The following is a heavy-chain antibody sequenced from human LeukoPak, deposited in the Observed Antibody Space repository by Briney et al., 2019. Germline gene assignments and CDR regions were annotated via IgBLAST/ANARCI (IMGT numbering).Heavy chain of an antibody. J-gene: IGHJ5*02. CDR2: INHSGST. Sequence: PSETLSLTCAVYGGSFSGYYWSWIRQPPGKGLEWIGEINHSGSTNYNPSLKSRVTISIDTSRNQFSLKLSSVTAADTAVYYRARDSWFDPWGQGTLVTVSS. D-gene: IGHD1-26*01. CDR3: ARDSWFDP. CDR1: GGSFSGYY. V-gene: IGHV4-34*01.